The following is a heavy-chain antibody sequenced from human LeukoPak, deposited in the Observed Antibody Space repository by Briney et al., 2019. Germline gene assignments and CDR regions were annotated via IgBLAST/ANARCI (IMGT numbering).Heavy chain of an antibody. Sequence: GESLKISWEGSGYTFTKYWIGWVRQMPGKGLEWMGIIHPGDSHTWYSPSFQGQVTISADKSISMAYLQWSSLKASDTAMYFCARQPGMTAKSWYFDLWGRGTLVTVSS. CDR1: GYTFTKYW. CDR2: IHPGDSHT. D-gene: IGHD2-2*01. CDR3: ARQPGMTAKSWYFDL. V-gene: IGHV5-51*01. J-gene: IGHJ2*01.